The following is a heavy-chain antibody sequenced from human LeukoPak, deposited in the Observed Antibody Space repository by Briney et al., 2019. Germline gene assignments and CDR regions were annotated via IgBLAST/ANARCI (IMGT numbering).Heavy chain of an antibody. CDR3: ARGTGASWFDP. V-gene: IGHV4-34*01. CDR2: INHSGST. CDR1: GGSFSGYY. J-gene: IGHJ5*02. Sequence: SETLSLTCAVYGGSFSGYYWSWIRQPPGKGLEWIGEINHSGSTNYNPSLKSRVTVSVDTSKNQFSLKLSSVTAADTAVYYCARGTGASWFDPWGQGTLVTVSS.